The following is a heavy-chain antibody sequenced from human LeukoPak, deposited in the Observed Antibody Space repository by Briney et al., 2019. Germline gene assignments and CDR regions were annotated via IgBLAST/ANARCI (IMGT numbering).Heavy chain of an antibody. V-gene: IGHV4-59*08. CDR3: AKYGNSGWVIDN. J-gene: IGHJ4*02. Sequence: SETLSLTCTVSGGSIGSNYRTWIWQPPGKGLEYIGYIYYTGATNYNPSLKSRVTISVDTSKNQFSLKMTSVTAADTAVYFCAKYGNSGWVIDNWGQGTLVTVSS. CDR2: IYYTGAT. CDR1: GGSIGSNY. D-gene: IGHD6-19*01.